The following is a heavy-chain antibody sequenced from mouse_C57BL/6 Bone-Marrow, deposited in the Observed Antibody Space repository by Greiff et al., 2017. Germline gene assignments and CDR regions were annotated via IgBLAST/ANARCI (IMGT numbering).Heavy chain of an antibody. V-gene: IGHV1-7*01. CDR3: AHCYGSSYYFDY. J-gene: IGHJ2*01. CDR2: INPSTGYT. CDR1: GYTFTSYW. Sequence: VQLQQSGAELAKPGASVKMSCKASGYTFTSYWMHWVKQRPGQGLEWIGYINPSTGYTEYNQKFKDKATLTADKSSSTAYMQLSSLTSEESAVYYCAHCYGSSYYFDYWGQGTTLTVSS. D-gene: IGHD1-1*01.